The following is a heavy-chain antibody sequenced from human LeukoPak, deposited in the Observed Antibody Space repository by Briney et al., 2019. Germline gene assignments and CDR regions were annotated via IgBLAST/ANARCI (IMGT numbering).Heavy chain of an antibody. J-gene: IGHJ6*02. Sequence: PSETLSLTCTVSGGSISSYYWSWIRQPPGKGLEWIGYIYYSGSTNYNPSPKSRVTISVDTSKNQFSLKLSSVTAADTAVYYCAGSSFYCSSTSCEQGYYYGMDVWGQGTTVTVSS. V-gene: IGHV4-59*01. CDR2: IYYSGST. CDR1: GGSISSYY. D-gene: IGHD2-2*01. CDR3: AGSSFYCSSTSCEQGYYYGMDV.